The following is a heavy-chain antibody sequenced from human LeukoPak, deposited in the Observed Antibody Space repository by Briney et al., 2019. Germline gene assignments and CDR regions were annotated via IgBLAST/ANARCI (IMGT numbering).Heavy chain of an antibody. J-gene: IGHJ5*02. D-gene: IGHD2-21*02. CDR1: GGSISSYY. Sequence: SETLSLTCTVSGGSISSYYWSWIRQPPGKGLEWIGYIYYSGSTNYNRSLTSRGTISVDTSKNQFSLKLSSVTAADTAVYYCARDLGFCGGDCYSHNWFDPWGQGTLVTVSS. CDR3: ARDLGFCGGDCYSHNWFDP. V-gene: IGHV4-59*01. CDR2: IYYSGST.